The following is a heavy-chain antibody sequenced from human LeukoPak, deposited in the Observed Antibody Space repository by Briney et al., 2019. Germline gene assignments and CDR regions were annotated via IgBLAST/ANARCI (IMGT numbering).Heavy chain of an antibody. CDR1: GYTFTGYY. CDR3: ARDGREPGIAAAYHFDY. V-gene: IGHV1-46*01. D-gene: IGHD6-13*01. CDR2: INPSGGST. Sequence: ASVKVSCKASGYTFTGYYMHWVRQAPGQGLEWMGIINPSGGSTSYAQKFQGRVTMTRDTSTSTVYMELSSLRSEDTAVYYCARDGREPGIAAAYHFDYWGQGTLVTVSS. J-gene: IGHJ4*02.